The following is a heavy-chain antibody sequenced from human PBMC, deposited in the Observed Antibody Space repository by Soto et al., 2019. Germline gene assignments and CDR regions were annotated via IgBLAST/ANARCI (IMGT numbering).Heavy chain of an antibody. Sequence: GGSLRLSRAASGFTCSSYAMSWVRQAPGKGLEWVSAISGSGGSTYYADSVKGRFTISRDNSKNTLYLQMNSLRAEDTAVYYCAKEPQPRKRTYYYDSSGNLNWFDPWGQGTLVTVSS. J-gene: IGHJ5*02. V-gene: IGHV3-23*01. CDR3: AKEPQPRKRTYYYDSSGNLNWFDP. CDR1: GFTCSSYA. D-gene: IGHD3-22*01. CDR2: ISGSGGST.